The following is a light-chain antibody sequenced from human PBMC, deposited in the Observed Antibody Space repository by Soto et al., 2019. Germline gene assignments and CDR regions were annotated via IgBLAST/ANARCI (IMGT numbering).Light chain of an antibody. V-gene: IGKV3-11*01. J-gene: IGKJ2*01. CDR3: QQYGSSPMYT. Sequence: EIVLTQSPATLSLSPGERATLSCRASQGVSSYLAWYQQKPGQAPRLLIYDASNRATGIPARFSGSGSGTDFTLTISSLEPEDFAVYYCQQYGSSPMYTFGQGTKVDIK. CDR2: DAS. CDR1: QGVSSY.